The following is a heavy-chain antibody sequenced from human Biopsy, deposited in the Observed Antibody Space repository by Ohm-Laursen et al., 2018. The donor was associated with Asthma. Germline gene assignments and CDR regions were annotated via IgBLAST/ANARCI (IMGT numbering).Heavy chain of an antibody. J-gene: IGHJ3*02. CDR3: SRDTLGYYFDI. D-gene: IGHD1-26*01. CDR1: GRHFGSYN. Sequence: SLRLSCAASGRHFGSYNMHWARQAPGKGLEWMAVITFDGSTQHYGDSVKGRFTISRDNSKNMLFLQMNSLRAEDTAVYYCSRDTLGYYFDIWGQGTMVTVSS. CDR2: ITFDGSTQ. V-gene: IGHV3-30-3*01.